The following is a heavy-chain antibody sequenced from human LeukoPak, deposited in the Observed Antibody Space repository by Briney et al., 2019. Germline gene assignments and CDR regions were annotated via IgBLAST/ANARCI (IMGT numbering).Heavy chain of an antibody. CDR3: AREGGTVVVGRFDY. CDR2: IQTDGSDK. V-gene: IGHV3-30*02. D-gene: IGHD2-2*01. J-gene: IGHJ4*02. Sequence: GGSLRLLCAASGIHFRASGMHWVRQAPGMGLEWVTFIQTDGSDKRYAAPVAGRFPIYRDDTKNTVYLHMNSLRPDDSALYYCAREGGTVVVGRFDYWGQGTLVTVSS. CDR1: GIHFRASG.